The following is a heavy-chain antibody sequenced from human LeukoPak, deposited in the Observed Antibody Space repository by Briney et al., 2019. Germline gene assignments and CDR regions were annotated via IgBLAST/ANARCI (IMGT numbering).Heavy chain of an antibody. J-gene: IGHJ4*03. CDR3: ARGATISETGYFDY. D-gene: IGHD1-1*01. V-gene: IGHV4-34*01. Sequence: PSETLSLTCAVYGGSFSSYYWSWIRQSPGKGLEWIAEINHRGDTNYNPSVKSRVTISVDTSKNQFPLKVTSLTAADTAVYYCARGATISETGYFDYWGQGTLVTVSS. CDR2: INHRGDT. CDR1: GGSFSSYY.